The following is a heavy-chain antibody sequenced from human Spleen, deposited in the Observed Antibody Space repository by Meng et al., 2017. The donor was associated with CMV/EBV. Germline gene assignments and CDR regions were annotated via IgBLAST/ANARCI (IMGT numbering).Heavy chain of an antibody. Sequence: GGSLRLSCAASGFTVSSNYMSWVRQAPGKGLEWVSVIYSGGSTYYADSVKGRFTISRDNSKNTLYLQMNSLRAEDTAVYYCALSTSCYIPGCHDWGQGTLVTVSS. CDR3: ALSTSCYIPGCHD. CDR1: GFTVSSNY. V-gene: IGHV3-53*01. CDR2: IYSGGST. J-gene: IGHJ4*02. D-gene: IGHD2-2*02.